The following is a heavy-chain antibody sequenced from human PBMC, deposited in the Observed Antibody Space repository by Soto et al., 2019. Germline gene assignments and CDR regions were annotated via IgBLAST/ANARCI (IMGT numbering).Heavy chain of an antibody. J-gene: IGHJ6*02. D-gene: IGHD3-9*01. CDR1: GFTFSSYA. V-gene: IGHV3-23*01. CDR2: VSGSGDST. CDR3: AKSRYSSTWYGMDV. Sequence: GGSLRLSCAASGFTFSSYAMNWVRQAPGKGLDWVSAVSGSGDSTYYGDSVKGRFTISRDNSKNTLYLQMNSLRAEDTAVYYCAKSRYSSTWYGMDVWGQGITVTVSS.